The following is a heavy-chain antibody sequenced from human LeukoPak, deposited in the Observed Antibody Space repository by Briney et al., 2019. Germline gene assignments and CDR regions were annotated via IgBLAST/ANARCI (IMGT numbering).Heavy chain of an antibody. J-gene: IGHJ3*02. CDR2: ISTSSSTI. CDR3: ARDSVVGATYGLYDAFDI. Sequence: GGSLRLSCAASGFTFSIYSMNWVRQAPGKGLEWVSYISTSSSTIYYADSVKGRFTISRDNAKNSLYLQMNSLRAEDTAVYYCARDSVVGATYGLYDAFDIWGQGTMVTVSS. CDR1: GFTFSIYS. V-gene: IGHV3-48*01. D-gene: IGHD1-26*01.